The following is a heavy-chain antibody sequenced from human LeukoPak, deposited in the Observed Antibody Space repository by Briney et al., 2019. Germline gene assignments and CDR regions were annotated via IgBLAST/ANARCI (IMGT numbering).Heavy chain of an antibody. J-gene: IGHJ4*02. Sequence: ASVKVSCKASGYTFTGYYMHWVRQAPGQGLEWMGWINPNSGGTNYAQKFQGRVTMTRDTSISTAYMELSRLRSDDTAVYYCARGIGYSSGWTPFDYWGQGTLVTVSS. CDR2: INPNSGGT. D-gene: IGHD6-19*01. V-gene: IGHV1-2*02. CDR3: ARGIGYSSGWTPFDY. CDR1: GYTFTGYY.